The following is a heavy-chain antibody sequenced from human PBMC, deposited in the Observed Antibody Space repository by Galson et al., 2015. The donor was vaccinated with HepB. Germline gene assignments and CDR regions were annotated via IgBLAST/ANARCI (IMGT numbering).Heavy chain of an antibody. D-gene: IGHD3-3*01. Sequence: SLRLSCAASGFTFSSYSMNWVRQAPGKGLEWVSSISSSSSYIYYADSVKGRLTISRDNAKNSLYLQMNSLRAEDTAVYYCARVFVWGLDFWSGPFDYWGQGTLVTVSS. J-gene: IGHJ4*02. CDR3: ARVFVWGLDFWSGPFDY. CDR2: ISSSSSYI. CDR1: GFTFSSYS. V-gene: IGHV3-21*01.